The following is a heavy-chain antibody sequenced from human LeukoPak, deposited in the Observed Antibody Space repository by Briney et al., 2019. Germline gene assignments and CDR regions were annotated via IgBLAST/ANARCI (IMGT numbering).Heavy chain of an antibody. D-gene: IGHD5-24*01. V-gene: IGHV3-11*04. CDR2: ISSSASAI. J-gene: IGHJ4*02. CDR1: GITFSDYY. CDR3: ARPRDGYNLGDLGH. Sequence: PGGSLRLSCAASGITFSDYYMSWIRQAPGKGLEWVSYISSSASAIYYADSVKGRFTISRDNAKNSLFLQMNSLRAEDTATYYCARPRDGYNLGDLGHWGQGTLVTVSS.